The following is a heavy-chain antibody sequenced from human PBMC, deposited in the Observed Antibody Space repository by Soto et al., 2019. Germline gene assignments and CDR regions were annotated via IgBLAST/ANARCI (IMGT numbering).Heavy chain of an antibody. CDR3: ARQTSIAARSVYYYYMDV. CDR1: GYSFTSYW. V-gene: IGHV5-51*01. J-gene: IGHJ6*03. Sequence: GESLKISCKGSGYSFTSYWIGWVRQMPGKGLEWMGIIYPGDSDTRYSPSFQGQVTISADKSISTAYLQWSSLKASDTAMYYFARQTSIAARSVYYYYMDVWGKGTTVTVSS. D-gene: IGHD6-6*01. CDR2: IYPGDSDT.